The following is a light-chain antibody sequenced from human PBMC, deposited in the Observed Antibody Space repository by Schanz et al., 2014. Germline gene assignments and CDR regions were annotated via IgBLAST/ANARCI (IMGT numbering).Light chain of an antibody. CDR2: LGS. V-gene: IGKV2-28*01. CDR3: MQALETPRT. J-gene: IGKJ1*01. Sequence: DIVMTQSPLSLPVTPGEPASISCRSSQGLLHSDGYNYLDWYLQKPGQSPQLLIFLGSNRASGVPDRFSGSGSGTDFTLNISRVEAEDVGVYYCMQALETPRTFGQGTKVELK. CDR1: QGLLHSDGYNY.